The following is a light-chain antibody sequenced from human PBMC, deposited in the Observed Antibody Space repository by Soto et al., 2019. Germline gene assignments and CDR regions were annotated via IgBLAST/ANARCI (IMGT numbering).Light chain of an antibody. Sequence: EIVLTQSPGTVSLSPGERATLSCRASQSVYNNYIAWYQQSPGQAPRVLIYGASTRATGTPDRFSGSGSGTDFTFTISRLEPEDSAVYYCQQYGNSVTFXGGTKV. CDR2: GAS. CDR1: QSVYNNY. J-gene: IGKJ4*01. CDR3: QQYGNSVT. V-gene: IGKV3-20*01.